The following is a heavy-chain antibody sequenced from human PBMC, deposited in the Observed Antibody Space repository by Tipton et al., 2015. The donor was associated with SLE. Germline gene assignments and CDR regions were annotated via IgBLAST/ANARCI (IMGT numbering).Heavy chain of an antibody. D-gene: IGHD5-12*01. CDR3: ARASGGLAHSGPYPWWFDP. CDR1: GGSISSYY. J-gene: IGHJ5*02. V-gene: IGHV4-59*01. CDR2: IYYSGST. Sequence: LRLSCTVSGGSISSYYWSWIRQPPGKGLEWIGYIYYSGSTNYNPSLKSQVTISVDTSKNQFSLKLSSVTAADTAVYYCARASGGLAHSGPYPWWFDPWGQGTLVTVSS.